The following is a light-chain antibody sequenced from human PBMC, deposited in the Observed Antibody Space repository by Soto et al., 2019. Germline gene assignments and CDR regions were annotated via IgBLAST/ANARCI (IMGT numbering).Light chain of an antibody. CDR3: QTWGAGFSVV. Sequence: QSVLTQSPSASASLGASVKLTCTLSSGHISYAIAWHQQQPEKGPRYLMKVNTDGSHNKADGIPDRFSGSSSGAERYLTISSLQSEDEADYYCQTWGAGFSVVFGGGTKLTVL. CDR1: SGHISYA. CDR2: VNTDGSH. J-gene: IGLJ2*01. V-gene: IGLV4-69*01.